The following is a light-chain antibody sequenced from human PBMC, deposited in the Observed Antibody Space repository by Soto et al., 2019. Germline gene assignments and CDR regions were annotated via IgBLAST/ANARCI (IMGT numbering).Light chain of an antibody. CDR2: DAS. CDR3: QQYDNLPLT. Sequence: DIHMTQSPSSLSASVLYRVTITCXASQDISNYLNWYQQKPGKAPKLLIYDASNLETGVPSRFSGSGSGTDFTFTISSLQPEDIATYYCQQYDNLPLTFGGGTKVDIK. V-gene: IGKV1-33*01. J-gene: IGKJ4*01. CDR1: QDISNY.